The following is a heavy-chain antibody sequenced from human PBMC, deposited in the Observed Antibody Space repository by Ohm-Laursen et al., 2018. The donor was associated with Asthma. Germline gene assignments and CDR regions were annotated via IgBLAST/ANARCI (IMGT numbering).Heavy chain of an antibody. Sequence: SSLRLSCAASGFTFSSYGMHWVRQAPGKGLEWVAVISYDGSNKYYADSVKGRFTISRDNSKNTLYLQMNSLRAEDTAVYYCARSYNWNYGFDYWGQGTLVTVSS. V-gene: IGHV3-30*03. CDR2: ISYDGSNK. CDR1: GFTFSSYG. J-gene: IGHJ4*02. CDR3: ARSYNWNYGFDY. D-gene: IGHD1-7*01.